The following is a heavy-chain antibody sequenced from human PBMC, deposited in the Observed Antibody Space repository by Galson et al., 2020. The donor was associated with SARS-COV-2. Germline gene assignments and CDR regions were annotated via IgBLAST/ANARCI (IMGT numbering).Heavy chain of an antibody. CDR3: ARLRYYDVLTGYIVDV. V-gene: IGHV1-2*02. D-gene: IGHD3-9*01. J-gene: IGHJ6*02. CDR1: GYTFTDYY. CDR2: INPKSGGT. Sequence: ASVKVSCKASGYTFTDYYIHWVRQAPGQGLEWMGWINPKSGGTNYAQKFEGRVTMTRHTSITTAYMELSRLRADDTAVYYCARLRYYDVLTGYIVDVWGQGTMVTVSS.